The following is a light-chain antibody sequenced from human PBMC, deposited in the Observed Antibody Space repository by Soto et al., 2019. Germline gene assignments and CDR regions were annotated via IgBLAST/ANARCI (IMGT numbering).Light chain of an antibody. CDR1: QSVSNTY. CDR2: DAS. V-gene: IGKV3-20*01. Sequence: EIELTQSPGTLSLSPGERATLTCRASQSVSNTYVAWYQQKPGQAPRLLIYDASSRATGMPDRFSGSGSATDFTLTISRLEPEDFAVYYCQQYGRSPGLFTFGPGTRVDIK. CDR3: QQYGRSPGLFT. J-gene: IGKJ3*01.